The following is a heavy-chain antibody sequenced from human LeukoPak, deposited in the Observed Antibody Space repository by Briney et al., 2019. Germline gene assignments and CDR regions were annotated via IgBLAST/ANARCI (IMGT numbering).Heavy chain of an antibody. J-gene: IGHJ6*03. V-gene: IGHV3-53*01. D-gene: IGHD5-24*01. CDR1: GFTVSSNY. Sequence: GRSLRLSCAASGFTVSSNYMSWVRQAPGKGLEWVSVIYSGGSTYYADSVKGRFTISRDNSKNTLYLQMNSLRAEDTAVYYCARDRGDGYNLDYYYYMDVWGKGTTVTVSS. CDR3: ARDRGDGYNLDYYYYMDV. CDR2: IYSGGST.